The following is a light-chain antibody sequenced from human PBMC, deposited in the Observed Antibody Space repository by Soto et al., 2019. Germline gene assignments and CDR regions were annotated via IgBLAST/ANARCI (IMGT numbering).Light chain of an antibody. CDR1: SSDVGSCKY. CDR2: EVI. J-gene: IGLJ2*01. V-gene: IGLV2-8*01. Sequence: QSALTQPPSASGSPGQSVTISCTGTSSDVGSCKYVSWYQQHPGKAPKLMIYEVIKRPSGVPDRFSGSKSGNTASLTVSGLPAEDQADYYCSSSADSNNLEVVFGGGTKLTVL. CDR3: SSSADSNNLEVV.